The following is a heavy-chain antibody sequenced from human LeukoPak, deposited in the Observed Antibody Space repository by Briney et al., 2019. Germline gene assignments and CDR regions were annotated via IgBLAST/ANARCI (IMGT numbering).Heavy chain of an antibody. D-gene: IGHD2-21*02. CDR3: GSHDTARYYFDC. Sequence: SETLPLTWTGTNLSNIRYHWSWIQQPPRNGLVWIGYVDDSGTTNYTPSLERRVTTSIYTSNSQYSLKLSSVTAADTAVYYCGSHDTARYYFDCWGQGTLVTVSS. J-gene: IGHJ4*02. CDR2: VDDSGTT. V-gene: IGHV4-59*01. CDR1: NLSNIRYH.